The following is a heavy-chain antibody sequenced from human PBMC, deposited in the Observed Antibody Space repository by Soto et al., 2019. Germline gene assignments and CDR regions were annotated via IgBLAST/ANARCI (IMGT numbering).Heavy chain of an antibody. Sequence: SETLSLTCAVYGGSFSGYYWSWIRQPPGKGLEWIGEINHSGSTNYNPSLKSRVTISVDTSKNQFSLKLNSVTPEDTAVYYCARVPNPFRLKIGYEDAFDFWGQGTMVTVSS. J-gene: IGHJ3*01. CDR3: ARVPNPFRLKIGYEDAFDF. D-gene: IGHD5-12*01. V-gene: IGHV4-34*01. CDR1: GGSFSGYY. CDR2: INHSGST.